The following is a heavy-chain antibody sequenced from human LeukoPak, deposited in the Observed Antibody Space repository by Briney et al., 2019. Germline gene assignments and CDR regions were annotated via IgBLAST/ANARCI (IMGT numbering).Heavy chain of an antibody. V-gene: IGHV4-34*01. D-gene: IGHD6-19*01. Sequence: SETLSLTCAVYGGSFSGDYWNWLRQPPGKGLEWLGEINHSGSTNSNPSLKSRVTISVDRSKNQFSLKLSSVTAADTAVYYCARRPRYSGGWYYFDSWGQGTLVTVSS. CDR3: ARRPRYSGGWYYFDS. CDR2: INHSGST. J-gene: IGHJ4*02. CDR1: GGSFSGDY.